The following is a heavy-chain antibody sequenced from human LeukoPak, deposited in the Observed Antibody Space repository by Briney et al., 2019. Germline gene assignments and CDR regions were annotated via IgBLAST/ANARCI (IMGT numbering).Heavy chain of an antibody. CDR3: ARGRWGLTINNFDI. CDR2: IIPIFGTA. CDR1: GGTFSSYA. Sequence: ASVKVSCKASGGTFSSYAISWVRQAPGQGLEWMGGIIPIFGTANYAQKFQGRVTITADESTSTAYMELSSLRSEDTAVYYCARGRWGLTINNFDIWGQGTMVSVSS. V-gene: IGHV1-69*13. J-gene: IGHJ3*02. D-gene: IGHD3-9*01.